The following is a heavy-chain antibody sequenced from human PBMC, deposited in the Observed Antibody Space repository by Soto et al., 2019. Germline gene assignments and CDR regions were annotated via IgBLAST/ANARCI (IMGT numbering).Heavy chain of an antibody. CDR2: IYPGDSDT. V-gene: IGHV5-51*01. D-gene: IGHD3-3*01. CDR1: GYSFTSYW. CDR3: ARLREGGDFWSGYVGRYYFDY. Sequence: PGESLKISCKGSGYSFTSYWIGWVRQIPGKGLEWMGIIYPGDSDTRYSPSFQGQVTISADKSISTAYLQWSSLKASDTAMYYCARLREGGDFWSGYVGRYYFDYWGQGTLVTVSS. J-gene: IGHJ4*02.